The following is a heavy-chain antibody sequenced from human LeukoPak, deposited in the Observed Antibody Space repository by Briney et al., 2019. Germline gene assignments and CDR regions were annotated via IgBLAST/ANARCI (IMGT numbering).Heavy chain of an antibody. Sequence: GGPLRHSCVASGLPFSNTWMRWVRPAPAVGLEWVGRIKSKRDGGTTDYATPGNGRSTISREDSTHMLYLQMDSLKTEDTAVYFCTTGPSWGQGTLVTVSS. CDR2: IKSKRDGGTT. V-gene: IGHV3-15*01. J-gene: IGHJ5*02. CDR1: GLPFSNTW. CDR3: TTGPS.